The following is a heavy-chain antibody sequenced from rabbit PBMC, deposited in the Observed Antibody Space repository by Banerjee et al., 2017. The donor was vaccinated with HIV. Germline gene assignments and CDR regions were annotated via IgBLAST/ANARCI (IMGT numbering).Heavy chain of an antibody. CDR3: ARTGTYPNSSGWIFSL. J-gene: IGHJ4*01. V-gene: IGHV1S40*01. D-gene: IGHD1-1*01. CDR2: IDAGSSGRT. Sequence: QSLEESGGDLVKPGASLTLTCTASGFSFSSSYSMCWVRQAPGKGLEWIASIDAGSSGRTYYASWAKGRFTISETSSTTVTLQMTSLTAADTATYFGARTGTYPNSSGWIFSLWGPGTLVTVS. CDR1: GFSFSSSYS.